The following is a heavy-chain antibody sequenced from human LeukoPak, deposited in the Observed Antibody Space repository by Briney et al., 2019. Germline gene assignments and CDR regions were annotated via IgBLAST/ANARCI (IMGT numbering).Heavy chain of an antibody. D-gene: IGHD4-11*01. Sequence: GGSLRLSCAASGFTFTSYDMHWVRQAPGKGLEWVALIWYDGSNTYYADSVRGRFTISRDNSKNTLYLQMNSLRPEDTAVYYCARRGGLQHFDFWGQGTLVTVSS. CDR2: IWYDGSNT. CDR3: ARRGGLQHFDF. CDR1: GFTFTSYD. V-gene: IGHV3-33*01. J-gene: IGHJ4*02.